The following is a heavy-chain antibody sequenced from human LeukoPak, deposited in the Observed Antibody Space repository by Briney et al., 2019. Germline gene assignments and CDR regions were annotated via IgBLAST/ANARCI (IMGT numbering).Heavy chain of an antibody. CDR2: IWYDGSNK. Sequence: GGSLRLSCAASGFTFSSYGMHWVRQAPGKGLGWVAVIWYDGSNKYYADSVKGRFTISRDNSKNTLYLQMNSLRAEDTAVYYCARGGSGRVGIIDYWGQGTLVTVSS. D-gene: IGHD6-19*01. CDR3: ARGGSGRVGIIDY. J-gene: IGHJ4*02. CDR1: GFTFSSYG. V-gene: IGHV3-33*01.